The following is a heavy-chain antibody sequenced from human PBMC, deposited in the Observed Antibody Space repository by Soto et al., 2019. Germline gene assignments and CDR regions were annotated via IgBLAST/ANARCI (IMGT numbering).Heavy chain of an antibody. D-gene: IGHD2-15*01. CDR2: IYYSGST. J-gene: IGHJ6*02. Sequence: SETLSLTCTVSVGSISSYYWSWIRQPPGKGLEWIGYIYYSGSTNYNPSLKSRVTISVDTSKNQFSLKLSSVTAADTAVYYCARGVAGYYYGMDVWGQGTTVTVSS. CDR1: VGSISSYY. CDR3: ARGVAGYYYGMDV. V-gene: IGHV4-59*01.